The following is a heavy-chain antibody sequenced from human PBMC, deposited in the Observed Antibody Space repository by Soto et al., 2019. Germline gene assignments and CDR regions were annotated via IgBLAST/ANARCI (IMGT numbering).Heavy chain of an antibody. J-gene: IGHJ4*02. CDR1: GFTFSSYA. Sequence: LRLSCAASGFTFSSYAMSWVRQAPGKGLEWVSAISGSGGSTYYADSVKGRFTISRDNSKNTLYLQMNSLRAEDTAVYYCAKDVLLWFGVSYYFDYWGQGTLVTVSS. V-gene: IGHV3-23*01. CDR2: ISGSGGST. D-gene: IGHD3-10*01. CDR3: AKDVLLWFGVSYYFDY.